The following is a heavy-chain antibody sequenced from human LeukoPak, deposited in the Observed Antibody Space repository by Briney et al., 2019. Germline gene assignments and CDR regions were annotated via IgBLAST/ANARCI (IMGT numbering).Heavy chain of an antibody. CDR3: ARGRQDVTMIVVVMTAVSYYLDV. CDR2: MNPSGST. D-gene: IGHD3-22*01. Sequence: PSETLSLTCTVYGGSFSGYYWTWIRQTPEKGLEWIGEMNPSGSTNYNPSLKSRVTISVDTSKNQFSLELSSVTAADTAVYYCARGRQDVTMIVVVMTAVSYYLDVWGRGTTVTVS. CDR1: GGSFSGYY. V-gene: IGHV4-34*01. J-gene: IGHJ6*03.